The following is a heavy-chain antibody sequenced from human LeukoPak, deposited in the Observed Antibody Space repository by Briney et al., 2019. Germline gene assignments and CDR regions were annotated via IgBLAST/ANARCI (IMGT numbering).Heavy chain of an antibody. Sequence: GGSLRLSCAASEFTFSSYAMNWVRQAPGKGLEWVSSISSSSSYIYYADSMKGRFTIPRDNARNSLYLQMNSLRAEDTAMYFCARDSNPYCSGGSCTAFGIWGQGTMVTVSS. CDR1: EFTFSSYA. V-gene: IGHV3-21*01. CDR2: ISSSSSYI. J-gene: IGHJ3*02. CDR3: ARDSNPYCSGGSCTAFGI. D-gene: IGHD2-15*01.